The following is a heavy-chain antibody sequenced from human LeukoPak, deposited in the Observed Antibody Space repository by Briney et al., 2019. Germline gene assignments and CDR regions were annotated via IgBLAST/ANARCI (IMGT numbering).Heavy chain of an antibody. Sequence: GASVKVSCKVSGYTLTELSMHWVRQAPGKGLEWMGGFDPEDGETIYAQKFQGRVTMTEDTSTDTAYMELSSLRSEDTAVYYCATAIPDYVWGSYRYTDYYFDYWGQGTLVTVSS. V-gene: IGHV1-24*01. J-gene: IGHJ4*02. CDR2: FDPEDGET. CDR1: GYTLTELS. CDR3: ATAIPDYVWGSYRYTDYYFDY. D-gene: IGHD3-16*02.